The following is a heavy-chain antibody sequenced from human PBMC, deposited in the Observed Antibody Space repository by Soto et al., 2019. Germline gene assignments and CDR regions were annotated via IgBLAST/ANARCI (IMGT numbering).Heavy chain of an antibody. CDR2: IIPISGTA. V-gene: IGHV1-69*13. CDR3: ARLYSGYEKTGDAFDI. D-gene: IGHD5-12*01. CDR1: GGTFSSYA. Sequence: SVKVSCKASGGTFSSYAISWVRQAPGQGLEWMGGIIPISGTANYAQKFQGRVTITGDESISTAYMELSRLRSDDTAVYYCARLYSGYEKTGDAFDIWGQGTMVTVSS. J-gene: IGHJ3*02.